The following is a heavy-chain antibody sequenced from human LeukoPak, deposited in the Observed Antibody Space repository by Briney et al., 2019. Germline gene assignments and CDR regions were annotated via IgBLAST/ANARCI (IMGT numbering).Heavy chain of an antibody. CDR3: ARGRAVASDY. V-gene: IGHV4-31*03. CDR2: IYYSGST. J-gene: IGHJ4*02. D-gene: IGHD6-19*01. Sequence: SETLSLTCTVSGGSISSGGYYWSWIRQHPGKGLEWIGYIYYSGSTYYSPSLKSRVTISVDTSKNQFSLKLSSVTAADTAVYYCARGRAVASDYWGQGTLVTVSS. CDR1: GGSISSGGYY.